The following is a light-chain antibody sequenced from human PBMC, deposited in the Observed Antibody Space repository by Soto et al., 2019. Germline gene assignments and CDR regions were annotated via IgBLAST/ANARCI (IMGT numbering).Light chain of an antibody. CDR2: GVS. CDR3: SSYRSSIIPVV. Sequence: QSALTQPASVSGSPGQSITISCTGTSSDIGGYNYVSWYQQHPGKAPKLMIYGVSNRPSGVSGRFFGSKSGNTASLTISGLQPEDEADYYGSSYRSSIIPVVFGGGTKLTVL. CDR1: SSDIGGYNY. J-gene: IGLJ2*01. V-gene: IGLV2-14*01.